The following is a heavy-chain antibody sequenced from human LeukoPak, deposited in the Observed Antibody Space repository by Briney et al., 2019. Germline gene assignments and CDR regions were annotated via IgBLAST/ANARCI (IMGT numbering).Heavy chain of an antibody. V-gene: IGHV3-48*04. CDR2: ITGSISTI. J-gene: IGHJ6*03. Sequence: GGSLRLSCAASGFTFSAYGMSWVRQAPGKGLEWVSYITGSISTIYYADSVKGRFTISRDNAKNSLYLQMNSLRAEDTAVYYCASEMGQNFDRLGYYYMDVWGKGTTVTVSS. D-gene: IGHD3-9*01. CDR3: ASEMGQNFDRLGYYYMDV. CDR1: GFTFSAYG.